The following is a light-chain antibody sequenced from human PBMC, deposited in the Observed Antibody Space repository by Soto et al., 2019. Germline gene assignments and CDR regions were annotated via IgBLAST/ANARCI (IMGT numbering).Light chain of an antibody. J-gene: IGLJ2*01. Sequence: QSALTQPPSASGSLGQSVNISSTGTSSDLGGYNYVSWHQQHPGKAPKLMIYEVTKRPSGVPDRFSGSKSGNTASLTVSGLQAEDEADYYCSSFAGGGNPVLFGGGTKLTVL. CDR2: EVT. CDR1: SSDLGGYNY. CDR3: SSFAGGGNPVL. V-gene: IGLV2-8*01.